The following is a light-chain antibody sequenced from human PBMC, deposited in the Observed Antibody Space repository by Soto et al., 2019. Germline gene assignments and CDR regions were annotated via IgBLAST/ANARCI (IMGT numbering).Light chain of an antibody. CDR1: SSNIGSNY. CDR2: RNS. J-gene: IGLJ2*01. Sequence: QAVVTQPPSASGTPGQRVTISCSGSSSNIGSNYVSWYQQLPGTVPQLLIYRNSERPSGVPDRFSGSKSGTSASLAISGLRSEDEADYYCAAWDDSLSGVVFGGWTKLTVL. CDR3: AAWDDSLSGVV. V-gene: IGLV1-47*01.